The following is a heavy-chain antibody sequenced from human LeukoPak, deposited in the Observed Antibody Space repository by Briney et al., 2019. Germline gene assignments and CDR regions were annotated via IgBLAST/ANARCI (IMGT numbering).Heavy chain of an antibody. CDR3: ASHLGSDWLGDWFDP. D-gene: IGHD3-10*01. V-gene: IGHV3-20*04. CDR1: GLTFDDYA. Sequence: PGGSLRLSCAASGLTFDDYAMAWVRQVPGKGLEWVSGINWNGGSAGYADSVKGRFTISRDNAKNSLYLQMNSLRVEDTALYYCASHLGSDWLGDWFDPWGQGTLVTVSS. CDR2: INWNGGSA. J-gene: IGHJ5*02.